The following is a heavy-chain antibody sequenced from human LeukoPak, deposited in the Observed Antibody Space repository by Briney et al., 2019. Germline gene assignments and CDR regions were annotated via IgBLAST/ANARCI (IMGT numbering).Heavy chain of an antibody. V-gene: IGHV3-33*01. CDR2: IWYDGSNK. J-gene: IGHJ4*02. CDR1: GFTFSSYG. Sequence: GSLRLSCAASGFTFSSYGMHWVRQAPGKGLEWVAVIWYDGSNKYYADSVKGRFTISRDNSKNTLYLQMNSLRAEDTAVYYCARDLSSSRIVRFVSHDYLFGYWGQGTLVTVSS. D-gene: IGHD2/OR15-2a*01. CDR3: ARDLSSSRIVRFVSHDYLFGY.